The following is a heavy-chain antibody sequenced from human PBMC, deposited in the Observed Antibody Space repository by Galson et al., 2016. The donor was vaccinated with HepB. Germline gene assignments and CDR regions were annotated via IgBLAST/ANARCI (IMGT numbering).Heavy chain of an antibody. CDR2: IYSGGST. D-gene: IGHD1-26*01. V-gene: IGHV3-53*01. Sequence: SLRLSCAASGFTVSTNYMIWVRQAPGKGLEWVSSIYSGGSTYYADSVKGRFTISRDNSKNTVYLQMNSLRAEDTAVYYCARGGVGATTSERRQYFDYWSQGTRVTVSS. J-gene: IGHJ4*02. CDR1: GFTVSTNY. CDR3: ARGGVGATTSERRQYFDY.